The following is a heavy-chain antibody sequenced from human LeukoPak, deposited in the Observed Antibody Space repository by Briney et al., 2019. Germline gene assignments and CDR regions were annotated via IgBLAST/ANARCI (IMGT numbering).Heavy chain of an antibody. Sequence: PSETLSLTCAVSGDSVGSSASGNSRWNWVRQPPGKTLEWIGEIYRSGGTHSNPSLRRRITMSLDRSKNQLTLNVRSVTAADTAVYYCVRDLDDGNYALAFWGQGTLVTVSS. D-gene: IGHD4-17*01. V-gene: IGHV4-55*08. J-gene: IGHJ4*02. CDR1: GDSVGSSASGNS. CDR2: IYRSGGT. CDR3: VRDLDDGNYALAF.